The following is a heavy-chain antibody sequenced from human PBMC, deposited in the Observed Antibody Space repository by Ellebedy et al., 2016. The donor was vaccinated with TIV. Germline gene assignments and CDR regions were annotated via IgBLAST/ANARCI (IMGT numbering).Heavy chain of an antibody. D-gene: IGHD5-24*01. CDR2: IHYTGST. CDR3: ASGRWLPLPGS. J-gene: IGHJ5*02. V-gene: IGHV4-59*01. Sequence: MPSETLSLTCAVSGGSISGFSWSCVRQPPGKWLGWIGYIHYTGSTNYNPSPKSRVTISVDTSKNQFSLKLTSVTAADTAVYYCASGRWLPLPGSWGQGTLVTVSS. CDR1: GGSISGFS.